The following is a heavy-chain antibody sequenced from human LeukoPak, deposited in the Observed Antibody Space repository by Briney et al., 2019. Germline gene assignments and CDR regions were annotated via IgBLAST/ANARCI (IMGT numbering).Heavy chain of an antibody. CDR1: GFSITDHH. D-gene: IGHD3-22*01. Sequence: GGSLRLSCAGAGFSITDHHMDWVRQAPGQGLEWIGRSATTKPNSCTTQYAASARGRFTISRDDSQNSLYLQMNSLRAEDTAVYYCAREYYYDSSGYPVYWGQGTLVTVSS. CDR3: AREYYYDSSGYPVY. J-gene: IGHJ4*02. CDR2: SATTKPNSCTT. V-gene: IGHV3-72*01.